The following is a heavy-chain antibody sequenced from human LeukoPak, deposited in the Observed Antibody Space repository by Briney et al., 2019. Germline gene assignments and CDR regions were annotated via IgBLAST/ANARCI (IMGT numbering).Heavy chain of an antibody. CDR3: ARAIDGNMDV. Sequence: RASVKVSCKASGYTFTSYGISWVRQAPGQGLEWMGIINPSGGSTSYAQKFQGRVTMTRDMSTSTVYMELSSLRSEDTAVYYCARAIDGNMDVWGKGTTVTVSS. J-gene: IGHJ6*03. CDR1: GYTFTSYG. CDR2: INPSGGST. V-gene: IGHV1-46*01.